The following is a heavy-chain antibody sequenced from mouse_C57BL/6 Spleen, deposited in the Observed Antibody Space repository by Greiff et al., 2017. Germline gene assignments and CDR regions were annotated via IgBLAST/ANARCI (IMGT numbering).Heavy chain of an antibody. Sequence: QVQLKQSGPELVKPGASVKLSCKASGYAFSSSWMNWVKQRPGKGLEWIGRIYPGNGDTNYNGKFKGKATLTAATSSSTAYMQLSSLTSEDDAVFFCGREHLWLHYWGQGTTLTVSS. CDR2: IYPGNGDT. J-gene: IGHJ2*01. D-gene: IGHD3-1*01. CDR3: GREHLWLHY. V-gene: IGHV1-82*01. CDR1: GYAFSSSW.